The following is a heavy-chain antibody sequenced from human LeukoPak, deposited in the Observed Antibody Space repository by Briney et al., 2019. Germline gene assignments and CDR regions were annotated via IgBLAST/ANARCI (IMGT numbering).Heavy chain of an antibody. CDR2: ISSSGTSR. Sequence: GGSLRLSCSVSGFTFRSYEMNWIRQAPGTGLEWLSYISSSGTSREYADSVKGRFTISRDNAKNAVYLQMNNLRAEDTAVYYCARSISNYWGQGTLVTVSS. V-gene: IGHV3-48*03. J-gene: IGHJ4*02. CDR3: ARSISNY. D-gene: IGHD2-21*01. CDR1: GFTFRSYE.